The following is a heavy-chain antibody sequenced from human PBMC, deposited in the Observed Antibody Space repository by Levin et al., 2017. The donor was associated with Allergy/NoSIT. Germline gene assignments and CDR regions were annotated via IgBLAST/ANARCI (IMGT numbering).Heavy chain of an antibody. D-gene: IGHD3-10*01. CDR3: ARYGSGSDVWRAKANWFDP. Sequence: ASVKVSCKASGYTFTSYDINWVRQATGQGLEWMGWMNPNSGNTGYAQKFQGRVTMTRNTSISTAYMELSSLRSEDTAVYYCARYGSGSDVWRAKANWFDPWGQGTLVTVSS. V-gene: IGHV1-8*01. J-gene: IGHJ5*02. CDR2: MNPNSGNT. CDR1: GYTFTSYD.